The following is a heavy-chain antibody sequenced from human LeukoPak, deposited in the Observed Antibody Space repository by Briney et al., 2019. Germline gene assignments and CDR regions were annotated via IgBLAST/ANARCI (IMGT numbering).Heavy chain of an antibody. Sequence: ASVKVSCKASGYTFTGYYMHWVRQAPGQGLEWMGWINPNSGGTNYAQKFQGRVTMTRDTSISTAYMELSRLRSDDTAVYYCARVRFLEHWYFDLWGRGTLVTVSS. CDR3: ARVRFLEHWYFDL. J-gene: IGHJ2*01. CDR1: GYTFTGYY. D-gene: IGHD3-3*01. CDR2: INPNSGGT. V-gene: IGHV1-2*02.